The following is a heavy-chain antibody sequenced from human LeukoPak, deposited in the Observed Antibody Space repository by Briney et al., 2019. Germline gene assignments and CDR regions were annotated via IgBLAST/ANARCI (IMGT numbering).Heavy chain of an antibody. D-gene: IGHD3-3*01. CDR1: GGSFSGYY. J-gene: IGHJ5*02. CDR2: INHSGST. CDR3: ARVAEGSIFGVVIQRGWFDP. Sequence: SETLSLTCAVYGGSFSGYYWSWIRQPPGKGLEWIGEINHSGSTNYNPSLKSRVTISVDTSKNQFSLKLSSVTAADTAVYYCARVAEGSIFGVVIQRGWFDPWGQGTLVTVSS. V-gene: IGHV4-34*01.